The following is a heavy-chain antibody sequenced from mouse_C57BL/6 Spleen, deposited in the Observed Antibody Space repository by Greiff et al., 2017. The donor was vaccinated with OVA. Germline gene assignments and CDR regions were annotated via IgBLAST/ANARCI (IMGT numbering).Heavy chain of an antibody. J-gene: IGHJ4*01. CDR2: IYPGDGDT. Sequence: QVQLQQPGAELVKPGASVKLSCKASGYTFTSYWMHWVKQRPGQGLEWIGEIYPGDGDTNYNGKFKGKATLTADKSSSTAYMQLSSLTSEDSAVYFCARGNLYAMDYWGQGTSVTVSS. CDR3: ARGNLYAMDY. V-gene: IGHV1-80*01. CDR1: GYTFTSYW.